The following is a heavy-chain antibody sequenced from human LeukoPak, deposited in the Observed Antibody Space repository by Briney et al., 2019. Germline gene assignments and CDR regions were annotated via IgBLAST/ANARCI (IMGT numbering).Heavy chain of an antibody. Sequence: ASVKVSCKASGGTFSSYAISWVRQAPGQGLEWMGGIIPIFGTGNYAQKFQGRVTITTDESTSTAYMELSSLRSEDTAVYYCARDFSEYGAHQGVSMDYWGQGTLVTVSS. D-gene: IGHD4/OR15-4a*01. CDR3: ARDFSEYGAHQGVSMDY. V-gene: IGHV1-69*05. CDR2: IIPIFGTG. CDR1: GGTFSSYA. J-gene: IGHJ4*02.